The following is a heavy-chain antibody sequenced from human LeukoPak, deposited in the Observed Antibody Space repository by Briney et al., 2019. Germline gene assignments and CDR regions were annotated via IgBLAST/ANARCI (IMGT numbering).Heavy chain of an antibody. V-gene: IGHV4-59*12. Sequence: KPSETLSLTCTVSGGSISSYYWNWIRQPPGKGLEWIGYIYYSGSTNYNPSLKSRVTISVDTSKNQFSLKLSSVTAADTAVYYCARGRGEGRGISLVRGVRAPSYNWFDPWGHGTLVTVSS. D-gene: IGHD3-10*01. CDR1: GGSISSYY. CDR2: IYYSGST. CDR3: ARGRGEGRGISLVRGVRAPSYNWFDP. J-gene: IGHJ5*02.